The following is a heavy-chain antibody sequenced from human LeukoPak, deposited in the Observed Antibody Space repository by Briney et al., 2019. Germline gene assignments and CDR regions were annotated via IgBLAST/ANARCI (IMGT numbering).Heavy chain of an antibody. V-gene: IGHV3-15*01. J-gene: IGHJ4*02. D-gene: IGHD6-13*01. CDR1: GFTFSDAW. Sequence: GGSLRLSCAASGFTFSDAWMSWVRQAPGKGLEWVGRIKSKTDGGTTDYAASVKGRFTISRDDSKSTLYLQMNSLKTEDTAVYYCTTDHKGAAADTGFDYWGQGTLVTVSS. CDR3: TTDHKGAAADTGFDY. CDR2: IKSKTDGGTT.